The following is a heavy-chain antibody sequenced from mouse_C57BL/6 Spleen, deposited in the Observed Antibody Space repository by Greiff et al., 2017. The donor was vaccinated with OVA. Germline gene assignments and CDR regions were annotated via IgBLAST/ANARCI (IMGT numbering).Heavy chain of an antibody. CDR1: GYSITSGYY. V-gene: IGHV3-6*01. J-gene: IGHJ1*03. Sequence: DVKLQESGPGLVKPSKSLSLTCSVTGYSITSGYYWNWIRQFPGNKLEWMGSISYDGSKNYNPSLKNRISITRDTSKNQFFVKWNSVTTEDTATYYCERGGDYYGSSSYWDFDVWGTVTTVTVSS. CDR3: ERGGDYYGSSSYWDFDV. CDR2: ISYDGSK. D-gene: IGHD1-1*01.